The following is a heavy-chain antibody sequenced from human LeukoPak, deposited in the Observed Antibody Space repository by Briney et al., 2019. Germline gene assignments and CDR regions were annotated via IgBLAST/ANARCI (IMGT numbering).Heavy chain of an antibody. CDR3: ARDLAEWLGNFDY. CDR2: IWYDGSNK. CDR1: GFTFSSYG. D-gene: IGHD6-19*01. Sequence: GGSLRLSCAASGFTFSSYGVHWVRQAPGKGLEWVAVIWYDGSNKYYADSVKGRFTISRDNSKNTLYLQMNSLRAEDTAVYYCARDLAEWLGNFDYWGQGTLVTVSS. V-gene: IGHV3-33*01. J-gene: IGHJ4*02.